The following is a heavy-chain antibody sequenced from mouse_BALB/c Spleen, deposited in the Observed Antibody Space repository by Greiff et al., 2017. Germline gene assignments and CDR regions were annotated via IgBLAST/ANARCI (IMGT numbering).Heavy chain of an antibody. Sequence: EVQLQQSGGGLVQPGGSLKLSCAASGFDFSRYWMSWVRQAPGKGLEWIGEINPDSSTINYTPSLKDKFIITRDNAKNTLYLQMSKVRSEDTALYYCARPVYDYRFFMGYWGQGTSVTVSS. CDR1: GFDFSRYW. V-gene: IGHV4-1*02. CDR2: INPDSSTI. J-gene: IGHJ4*01. D-gene: IGHD2-4*01. CDR3: ARPVYDYRFFMGY.